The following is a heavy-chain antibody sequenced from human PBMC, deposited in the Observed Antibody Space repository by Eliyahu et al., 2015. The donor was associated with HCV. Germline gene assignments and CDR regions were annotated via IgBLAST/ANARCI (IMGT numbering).Heavy chain of an antibody. CDR1: GFTFSSYW. V-gene: IGHV3-74*01. CDR3: ARLYCGGDCSLYHYYGMDV. Sequence: EVRLVESGGGLVQPGGSLRLSCAASGFTFSSYWMHWVRQAPGKGLVWGARVNSDGSSTNYADSVKGRFTISRDNAKNTLYLQMNSLRTEDTAVYYCARLYCGGDCSLYHYYGMDVWGQGTTVTVSS. D-gene: IGHD2-21*02. CDR2: VNSDGSST. J-gene: IGHJ6*02.